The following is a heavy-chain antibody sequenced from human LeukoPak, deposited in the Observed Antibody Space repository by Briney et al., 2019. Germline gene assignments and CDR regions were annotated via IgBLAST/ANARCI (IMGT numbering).Heavy chain of an antibody. Sequence: SVKVSCKASGGTFSSYAISWVRQAPGQGLEWMGGIIPIFGTANYAQKFQGRVTITADESTSTAYMELSSLRSEDTAVYYCAIVDTMVRGVIDYFDYWGQGTLVTVSS. D-gene: IGHD3-10*01. J-gene: IGHJ4*02. CDR1: GGTFSSYA. CDR3: AIVDTMVRGVIDYFDY. CDR2: IIPIFGTA. V-gene: IGHV1-69*13.